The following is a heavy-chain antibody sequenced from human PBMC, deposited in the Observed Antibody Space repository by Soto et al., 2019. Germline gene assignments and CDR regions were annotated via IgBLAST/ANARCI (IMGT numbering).Heavy chain of an antibody. CDR3: ARDRRDCSGGSCYWAPYYYYGMDV. Sequence: PSETLSLTCTVSAGSLNSGSSYWSWIRQHPGKGLEWIGYIYDSGTTYYNPSLKGRVTMSLDTSKNQFSLKLSSVTAADTAVYYCARDRRDCSGGSCYWAPYYYYGMDVSGQGTTVIVSS. J-gene: IGHJ6*02. V-gene: IGHV4-31*03. CDR1: AGSLNSGSSY. D-gene: IGHD2-15*01. CDR2: IYDSGTT.